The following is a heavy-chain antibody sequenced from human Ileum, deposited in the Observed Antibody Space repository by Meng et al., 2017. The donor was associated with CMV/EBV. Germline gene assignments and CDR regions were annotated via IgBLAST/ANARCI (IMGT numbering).Heavy chain of an antibody. Sequence: GGSLRLSCAATGFIFSSCAMSWVRQAPGKGLEWVSGISGSGGRTYYADSVKGRFTVSRDNSKNTLYLEMNSLRAEDTAVYYCAKDDFRSSYFDYWGQGTLVTGYS. D-gene: IGHD3/OR15-3a*01. CDR2: ISGSGGRT. CDR3: AKDDFRSSYFDY. J-gene: IGHJ4*02. CDR1: GFIFSSCA. V-gene: IGHV3-23*01.